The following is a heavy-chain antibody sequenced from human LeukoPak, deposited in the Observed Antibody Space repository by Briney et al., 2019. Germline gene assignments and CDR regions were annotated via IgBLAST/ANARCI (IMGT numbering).Heavy chain of an antibody. J-gene: IGHJ3*02. CDR2: IYYSGST. CDR3: ARSLMITFGGVIVHDAFDI. V-gene: IGHV4-39*07. Sequence: SETLSLTCTVSGGSISSSSYYWGWIRQPPGKWLEWIGSIYYSGSTYYNPSLKSRVTISVDTSKNQFSLKLSSVTAADTAVYYCARSLMITFGGVIVHDAFDIWGQGTMVTVSS. CDR1: GGSISSSSYY. D-gene: IGHD3-16*02.